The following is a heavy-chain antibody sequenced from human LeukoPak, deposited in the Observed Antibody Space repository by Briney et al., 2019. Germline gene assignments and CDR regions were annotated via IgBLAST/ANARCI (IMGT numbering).Heavy chain of an antibody. D-gene: IGHD3-22*01. J-gene: IGHJ6*02. V-gene: IGHV3-21*01. Sequence: PGGSLRLSCAASGFTFSSYSMNWVRQAPGKGLEWVSSISSSSSYIYYADSVKGRFTISRDSAKNSLYLQMNSLRAEDTAVYYCARKNDYYDSSGSPGGYYYYGMDVWGQGTTVTVSS. CDR3: ARKNDYYDSSGSPGGYYYYGMDV. CDR2: ISSSSSYI. CDR1: GFTFSSYS.